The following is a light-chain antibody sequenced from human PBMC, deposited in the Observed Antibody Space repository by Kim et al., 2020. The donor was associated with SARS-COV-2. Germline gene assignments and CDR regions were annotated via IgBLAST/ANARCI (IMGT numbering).Light chain of an antibody. CDR2: GAS. CDR1: QSVSSSY. J-gene: IGKJ3*01. CDR3: QQYGSSPR. Sequence: LSPGERAALTCRASQSVSSSYLAWYQQTPGQAPRLLIYGASSRATGIPDMFSGSGSGTDFTLTISRLEPEDFAVYYCQQYGSSPRFGPGTKVDIK. V-gene: IGKV3-20*01.